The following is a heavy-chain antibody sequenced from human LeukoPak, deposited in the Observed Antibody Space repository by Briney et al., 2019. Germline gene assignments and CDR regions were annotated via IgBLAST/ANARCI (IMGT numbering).Heavy chain of an antibody. Sequence: GGSLRLSCAASGFTFSSYDIHWVRQAPGKGLEWVAFIRYDGSNKYYADSVKGRFTISRDISKNTLYLQLNSLRAEDTAIYHCAKGPNSSPNNLNYLGQGTLVTVSS. CDR1: GFTFSSYD. CDR2: IRYDGSNK. D-gene: IGHD6-6*01. V-gene: IGHV3-30*02. J-gene: IGHJ4*02. CDR3: AKGPNSSPNNLNY.